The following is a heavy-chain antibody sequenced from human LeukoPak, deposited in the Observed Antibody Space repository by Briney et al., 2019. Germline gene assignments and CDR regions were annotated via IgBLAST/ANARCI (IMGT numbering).Heavy chain of an antibody. CDR3: ARRDIVVGDDEYYFDY. CDR2: IYYSGST. J-gene: IGHJ4*02. Sequence: SETLSLTCTVSGGSISSSSYYWGWIRQPPGKGLEWIGSIYYSGSTYYNPSLKSRVTISVDTSKNQFSLKLSSVTAADTAVYYCARRDIVVGDDEYYFDYWGQGTLVTVSS. CDR1: GGSISSSSYY. V-gene: IGHV4-39*07. D-gene: IGHD2-15*01.